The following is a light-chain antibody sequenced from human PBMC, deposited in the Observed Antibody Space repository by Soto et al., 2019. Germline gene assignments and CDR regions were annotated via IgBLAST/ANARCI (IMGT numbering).Light chain of an antibody. CDR3: QQYGSLPIT. V-gene: IGKV3-20*01. Sequence: EIELTQSPGTLALSPGEIATLSCRASQRDGRAFFAWHQQKPGQAPRLLISAASSRATGIPDRFSGSGSGTDFTLTISILEPEDVAWYYCQQYGSLPITVGQGTRLDIK. CDR1: QRDGRAF. CDR2: AAS. J-gene: IGKJ5*01.